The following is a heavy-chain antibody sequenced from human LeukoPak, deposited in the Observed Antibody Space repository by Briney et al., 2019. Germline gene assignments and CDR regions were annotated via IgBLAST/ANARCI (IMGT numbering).Heavy chain of an antibody. CDR2: IDQEGDTK. J-gene: IGHJ4*02. Sequence: GGSLRLSCAVSGLTFSSYWMTWVRQAPGKGLEWVATIDQEGDTKYNMDSAKGRFTISRDNGKSSLHLQVTSLRVEDTAVYYCATRGELSWFGALRYWGQGALVTVSS. CDR3: ATRGELSWFGALRY. CDR1: GLTFSSYW. V-gene: IGHV3-7*01. D-gene: IGHD3-10*01.